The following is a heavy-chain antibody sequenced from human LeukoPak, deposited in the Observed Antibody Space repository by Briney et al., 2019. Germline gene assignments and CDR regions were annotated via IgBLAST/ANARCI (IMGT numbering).Heavy chain of an antibody. Sequence: AASVKVSCQASGYTFTSYDINWVRQATGQGLEWMGWMNPNSGNTGYAQKFQGRVTMTRNTSISTAYMELSSLRSEDTAVYYCARALSNILTGYHNWFDPWGQGTLVTVSS. CDR1: GYTFTSYD. CDR3: ARALSNILTGYHNWFDP. D-gene: IGHD3-9*01. J-gene: IGHJ5*02. V-gene: IGHV1-8*01. CDR2: MNPNSGNT.